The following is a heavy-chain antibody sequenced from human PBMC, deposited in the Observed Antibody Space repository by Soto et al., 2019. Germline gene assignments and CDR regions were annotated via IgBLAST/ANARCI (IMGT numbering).Heavy chain of an antibody. CDR2: IYYRGNT. V-gene: IGHV4-39*01. Sequence: QLQLQESGPGLVKPSETLSLTCSVSGDSINSDNYYWGWIRQPPGKGLEWIGSIYYRGNTYYNPSLKTRVTISLDKSKSQFSLKLNSVTAEDSAVYFCARLEGLATISYYFDYWGQGTLVTVSS. J-gene: IGHJ4*02. D-gene: IGHD3-9*01. CDR1: GDSINSDNYY. CDR3: ARLEGLATISYYFDY.